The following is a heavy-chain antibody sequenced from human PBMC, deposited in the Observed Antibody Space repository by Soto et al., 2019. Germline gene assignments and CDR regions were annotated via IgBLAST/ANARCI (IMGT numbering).Heavy chain of an antibody. J-gene: IGHJ4*02. V-gene: IGHV3-74*01. CDR1: GFTFSSYW. Sequence: EVQLVESGGGLVQPGGSLRLSCAAAGFTFSSYWMHWVRQTPGKGLVWVSRIDIAGSTTTYADSVKGRFTISRDNAKNTLYLQMNSLRAEDTAVYYCARDQTVAGPKTFDYCGQGTLVTVSS. CDR3: ARDQTVAGPKTFDY. CDR2: IDIAGSTT. D-gene: IGHD6-19*01.